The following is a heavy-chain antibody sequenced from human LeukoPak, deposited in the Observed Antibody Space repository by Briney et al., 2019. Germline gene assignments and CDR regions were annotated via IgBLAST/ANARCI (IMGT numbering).Heavy chain of an antibody. D-gene: IGHD3-3*01. J-gene: IGHJ6*02. CDR2: MNPNSGGT. CDR1: GYTFTTYD. V-gene: IGHV1-8*01. CDR3: ARGAIFGVTTRGHGMDV. Sequence: ASVKVSCKASGYTFTTYDINWVRQAPGQGLEWVAWMNPNSGGTVYAQNFQGRVTLARDTSIGTAYMELNSLTSEDTAVYYCARGAIFGVTTRGHGMDVWGQGTTVTVSS.